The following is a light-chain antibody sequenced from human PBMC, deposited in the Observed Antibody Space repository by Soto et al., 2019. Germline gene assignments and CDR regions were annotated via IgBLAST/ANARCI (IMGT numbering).Light chain of an antibody. V-gene: IGLV2-14*01. CDR1: SSDVGDYDY. CDR2: DVS. Sequence: QSALTQPASVSGSPGQSITISCTGTSSDVGDYDYVSWYQQQPGKAPQLIIYDVSDRPSGVPNRFSGSKSGNTASLTISGLQAEDEADYYCSSYTGTSTLVFGGGTKLTVL. CDR3: SSYTGTSTLV. J-gene: IGLJ2*01.